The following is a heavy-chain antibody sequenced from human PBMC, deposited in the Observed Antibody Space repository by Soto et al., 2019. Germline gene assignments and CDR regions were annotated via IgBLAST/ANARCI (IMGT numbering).Heavy chain of an antibody. D-gene: IGHD3-9*01. V-gene: IGHV4-59*01. CDR1: GGSISSYY. CDR3: ARTRYFRRPLWFDP. CDR2: IYYSGST. J-gene: IGHJ5*02. Sequence: SETLSLTCTVSGGSISSYYWSWIRQPPGKGLEWIGYIYYSGSTNCNPSLKSRVTISVDTSKNQFSLKLSSVTAADTAVYYCARTRYFRRPLWFDPWGQGTLVTVSS.